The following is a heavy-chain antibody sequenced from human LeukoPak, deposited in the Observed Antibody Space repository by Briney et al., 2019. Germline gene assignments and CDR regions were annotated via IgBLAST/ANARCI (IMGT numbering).Heavy chain of an antibody. D-gene: IGHD5-18*01. CDR3: AREGGSSYGYAYH. CDR1: GYPFTTYP. V-gene: IGHV1-46*01. Sequence: ASVKVSCKASGYPFTTYPMHWVRQAPGQGLEWMGIINPSGGSTNYAQKFQGRVTMTRDTSISIAYMELSSLKSDDTAVYYCAREGGSSYGYAYHWGQGTLVTVSS. CDR2: INPSGGST. J-gene: IGHJ5*02.